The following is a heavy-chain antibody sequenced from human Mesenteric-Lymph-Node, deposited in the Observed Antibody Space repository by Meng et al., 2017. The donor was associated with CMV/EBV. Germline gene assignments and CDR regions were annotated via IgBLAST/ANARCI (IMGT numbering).Heavy chain of an antibody. CDR1: GFTFDTYA. CDR2: IYSGGST. J-gene: IGHJ4*02. D-gene: IGHD3/OR15-3a*01. V-gene: IGHV3-53*01. Sequence: GESLKISCAASGFTFDTYAMNWVRQAPGKGLEWVSVIYSGGSTYYADSVTGRFTISRDNSKNTLYLQMNSLRAEDTAVYYCARMDQSQANDYWGQGTLVTVSS. CDR3: ARMDQSQANDY.